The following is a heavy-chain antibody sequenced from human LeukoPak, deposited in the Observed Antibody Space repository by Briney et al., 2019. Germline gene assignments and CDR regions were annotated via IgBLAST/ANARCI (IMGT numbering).Heavy chain of an antibody. Sequence: GASVKVSCKASGYPFTSYDINWVRQATGQGLEWMGYMNPNSGNIGYGLKFQGRVTMTWDTSTSTAYMEMFSLRSEDTAIYYCAREGLDLWGRGTLVTVSS. J-gene: IGHJ2*01. V-gene: IGHV1-8*01. CDR3: AREGLDL. CDR1: GYPFTSYD. CDR2: MNPNSGNI.